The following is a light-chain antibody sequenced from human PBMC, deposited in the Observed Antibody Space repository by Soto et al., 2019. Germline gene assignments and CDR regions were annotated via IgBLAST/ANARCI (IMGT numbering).Light chain of an antibody. CDR1: QSVSSNY. Sequence: EVMLTQSPGTLTLSPGERATLSCRASQSVSSNYLAWYQQKSGQAPRLLIYGASNRATGIPDRFSSSGSGTDFTLTIRRLEPEDVAVYYCQQYDTSPRTFGQGTKVEFK. J-gene: IGKJ1*01. CDR3: QQYDTSPRT. CDR2: GAS. V-gene: IGKV3-20*01.